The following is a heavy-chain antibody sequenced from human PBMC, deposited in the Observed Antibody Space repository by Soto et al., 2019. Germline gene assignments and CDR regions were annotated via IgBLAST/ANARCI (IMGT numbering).Heavy chain of an antibody. D-gene: IGHD6-13*01. CDR2: TYYRSKWYN. J-gene: IGHJ5*02. CDR1: GDSVSSNSAA. Sequence: PSQTLSLTCAISGDSVSSNSAAWNWIRQSPSRGLEWLGRTYYRSKWYNDYAVSVKSRITINPDTSRNQFSLQLNSVTPEDTAVYYCASSASPLCIAAAEVFWFDPWGQGTLVTVSS. V-gene: IGHV6-1*01. CDR3: ASSASPLCIAAAEVFWFDP.